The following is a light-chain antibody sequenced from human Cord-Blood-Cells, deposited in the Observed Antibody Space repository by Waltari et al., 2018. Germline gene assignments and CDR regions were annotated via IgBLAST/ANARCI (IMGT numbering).Light chain of an antibody. CDR3: MQALQTPIT. CDR1: QSLLHSNGYNY. Sequence: DIVMTQSPLSLPVTPGEPASISCRSSQSLLHSNGYNYLDWYLQKPGQSPQLLIDLGSNRASGGPDRFSGSGSGTDFTLKISRVEAEDVGVYDCMQALQTPITFGQGTRLEIK. V-gene: IGKV2-28*01. J-gene: IGKJ5*01. CDR2: LGS.